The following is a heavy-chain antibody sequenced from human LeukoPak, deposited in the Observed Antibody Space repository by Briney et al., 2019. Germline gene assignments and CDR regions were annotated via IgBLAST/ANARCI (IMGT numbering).Heavy chain of an antibody. Sequence: SVKVSCKASGGTFSSYAISWVRQAPGQGLEWMGGIIPIFGTANYAQKFQGRVTITADESTSTAYTELSSLRSEDTAVYYCARVRVGCSSTSCHYFDYWGQGTLVTVSS. CDR1: GGTFSSYA. J-gene: IGHJ4*02. CDR2: IIPIFGTA. V-gene: IGHV1-69*13. CDR3: ARVRVGCSSTSCHYFDY. D-gene: IGHD2-2*01.